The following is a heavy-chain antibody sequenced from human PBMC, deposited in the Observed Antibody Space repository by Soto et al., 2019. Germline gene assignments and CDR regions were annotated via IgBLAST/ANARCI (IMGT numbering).Heavy chain of an antibody. D-gene: IGHD6-13*01. CDR2: INHSGST. Sequence: PSETLSLTCAVYGGSFSGCYWSWIRQPPGKGLEWIGEINHSGSTNYNPSLKSRVTISVDTSKNQFSLKLSSVTAADTAVYYCNREQLVPGRYYYMDVWGKGTTVTVSS. J-gene: IGHJ6*03. CDR3: NREQLVPGRYYYMDV. CDR1: GGSFSGCY. V-gene: IGHV4-34*01.